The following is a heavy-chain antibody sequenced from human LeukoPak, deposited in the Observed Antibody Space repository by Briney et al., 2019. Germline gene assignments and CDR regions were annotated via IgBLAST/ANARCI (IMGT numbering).Heavy chain of an antibody. CDR3: ARDSRYCSSTSCYNPLNDAFDI. J-gene: IGHJ3*02. Sequence: SETLSLTCTVSGGSISSGGYYWNWIRQPAGKGLEWIGRIYTSGSTNYNPSLKSRVTVSVDTSKNQFSLKLSSVTAADTAVYYCARDSRYCSSTSCYNPLNDAFDIWGQGTMVTVSS. V-gene: IGHV4-61*02. D-gene: IGHD2-2*02. CDR2: IYTSGST. CDR1: GGSISSGGYY.